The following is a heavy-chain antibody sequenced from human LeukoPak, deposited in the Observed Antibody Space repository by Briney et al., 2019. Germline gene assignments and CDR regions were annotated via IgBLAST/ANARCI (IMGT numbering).Heavy chain of an antibody. CDR1: GYTFTGYY. V-gene: IGHV1-8*03. Sequence: GASVKVSCKASGYTFTGYYMHWVRQATGQGLEWMGWMNPNSGNTGYAQKFQGRVTITRNTSISTAYMELSSLRSEDTAVYYCARGSYCSSTSCPYNWFDPWGQGTLVTVSS. J-gene: IGHJ5*02. CDR3: ARGSYCSSTSCPYNWFDP. CDR2: MNPNSGNT. D-gene: IGHD2-2*01.